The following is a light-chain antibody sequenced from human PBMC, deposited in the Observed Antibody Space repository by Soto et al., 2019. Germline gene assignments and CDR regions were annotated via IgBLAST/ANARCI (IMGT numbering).Light chain of an antibody. CDR3: QQRSNWPTWT. Sequence: MLTQSRATLSLPPGERANLSCRASQSVSSYLAWYQQKPGQAPRLLIYDASNRATGIPARFSGSGSGTDFTLTISSLEPEDFAVYYCQQRSNWPTWTFGQGTKV. CDR1: QSVSSY. CDR2: DAS. V-gene: IGKV3-11*01. J-gene: IGKJ1*01.